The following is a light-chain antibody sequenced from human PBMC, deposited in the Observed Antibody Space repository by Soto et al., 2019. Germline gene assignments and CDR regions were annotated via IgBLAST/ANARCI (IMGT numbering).Light chain of an antibody. V-gene: IGKV1-39*01. CDR3: QQNYTTPLA. CDR2: AAS. Sequence: DIQMTQSPFSLSASVRDRVTITCRASQSIRRDLNWYQQKPGKAPNLLIYAASILESGVPSRFSGSGSGTDFTLTISSLQLEDFATYYCQQNYTTPLAFGGGTKVDIK. CDR1: QSIRRD. J-gene: IGKJ4*01.